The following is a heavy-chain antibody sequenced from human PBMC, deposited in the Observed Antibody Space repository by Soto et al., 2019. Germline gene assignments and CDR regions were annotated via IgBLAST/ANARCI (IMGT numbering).Heavy chain of an antibody. CDR2: IIPIFGTA. Sequence: QVQLVQSGAEVKKPGSSVKVSCKASGGAFSSYAISWVRQAPGQGLEWMGGIIPIFGTANYAQKFQGRVTITADESTSTAYMELSSLRSEDTAVYYCARASGIAAAGDYYYGMDVWGQGTTVTVSS. D-gene: IGHD6-13*01. V-gene: IGHV1-69*01. CDR3: ARASGIAAAGDYYYGMDV. CDR1: GGAFSSYA. J-gene: IGHJ6*02.